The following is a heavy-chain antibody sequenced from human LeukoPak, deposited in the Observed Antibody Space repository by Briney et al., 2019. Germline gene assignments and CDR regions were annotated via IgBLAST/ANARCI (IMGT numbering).Heavy chain of an antibody. CDR1: GFTFSNYW. CDR3: GGSRDYRFRP. D-gene: IGHD4-17*01. V-gene: IGHV3-74*03. Sequence: GGSLRLSCEASGFTFSNYWIHWVRQAPGKRLVWVSRIRNHGSTTTYADSVKGPFTISTDNAKNTVYLQINSLRAADMSVYYCGGSRDYRFRPWGEGTLVTLSS. CDR2: IRNHGSTT. J-gene: IGHJ5*02.